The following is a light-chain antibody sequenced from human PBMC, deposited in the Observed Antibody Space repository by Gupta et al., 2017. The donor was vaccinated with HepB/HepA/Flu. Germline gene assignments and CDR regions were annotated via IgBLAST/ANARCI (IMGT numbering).Light chain of an antibody. Sequence: EIVLTQSPGTLSLPPGERATLSCRASQSVSSSYLAWYQQKPGQAPRLLIYGASSRATGIPDRFSGSGSGTDFTLTISRLEPEDLAVYYCQQYGSSPVTFGGGTKVEIK. J-gene: IGKJ4*01. CDR1: QSVSSSY. CDR3: QQYGSSPVT. V-gene: IGKV3-20*01. CDR2: GAS.